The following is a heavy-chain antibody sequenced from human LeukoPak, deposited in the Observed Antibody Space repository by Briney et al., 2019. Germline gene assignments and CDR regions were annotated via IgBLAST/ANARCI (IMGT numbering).Heavy chain of an antibody. CDR1: GYTFTSYD. D-gene: IGHD3-9*01. CDR3: ARTGSPLYYYYYMDV. V-gene: IGHV1-8*01. CDR2: MNPNSGNT. Sequence: ASVTVSCKASGYTFTSYDINWVRQATGQGLEWMGWMNPNSGNTGYAQKFQGRVTMTRNTSISTAYMELSSLRSEDTAVYYCARTGSPLYYYYYMDVWGKGITVTISS. J-gene: IGHJ6*03.